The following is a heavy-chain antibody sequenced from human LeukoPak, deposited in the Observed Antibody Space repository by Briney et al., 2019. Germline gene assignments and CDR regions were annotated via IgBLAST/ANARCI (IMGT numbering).Heavy chain of an antibody. Sequence: GGSLRLSCAASGFTFSSYSMNWVRQAPGKGLEWVSSISSSSSYIYYADSVKGRFTISRDNAKNSLYLQMNSLRAEDTAVYYCARDASSPIVVVVAANDAFDIWGQGTMVTVSS. D-gene: IGHD2-15*01. V-gene: IGHV3-21*01. CDR3: ARDASSPIVVVVAANDAFDI. CDR1: GFTFSSYS. J-gene: IGHJ3*02. CDR2: ISSSSSYI.